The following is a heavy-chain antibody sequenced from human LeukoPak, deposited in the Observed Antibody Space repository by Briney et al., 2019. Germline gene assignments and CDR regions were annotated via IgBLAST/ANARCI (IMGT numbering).Heavy chain of an antibody. V-gene: IGHV1-2*02. Sequence: ASVKLSCKASGYTFTDNYMHWVRQAPGQRLEWIGWINPNTGDTKYAQKFQDRVTMTRDTSISTAYVELSSLTSDDTGVYYCARGSARQGSRFSFAYWGQGTLVTVSS. J-gene: IGHJ4*02. CDR2: INPNTGDT. CDR3: ARGSARQGSRFSFAY. CDR1: GYTFTDNY.